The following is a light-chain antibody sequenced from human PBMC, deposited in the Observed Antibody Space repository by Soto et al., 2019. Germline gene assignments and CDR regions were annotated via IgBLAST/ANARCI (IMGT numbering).Light chain of an antibody. CDR1: QSISYY. V-gene: IGKV1-39*01. J-gene: IGKJ1*01. CDR2: STS. Sequence: DIQMTQSPSSLSASVGDRVTITCRASQSISYYLNWYQQKQGRAPRLLIYSTSTLQSGVPSKFSGSASGTDFTLTISSLQPEDFATYYCQQSYSTTWTFGQVTKVDIX. CDR3: QQSYSTTWT.